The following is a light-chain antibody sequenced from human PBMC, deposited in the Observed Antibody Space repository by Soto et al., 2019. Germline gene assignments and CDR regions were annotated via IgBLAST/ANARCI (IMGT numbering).Light chain of an antibody. CDR1: QIFNNY. V-gene: IGKV3-11*01. Sequence: EIVLTQSPATLSLSPGERATLSCRASQIFNNYFAWYQQKPGQAPRLLIYDASNRATGIPARFSGSGSGTDFTLTTSGLEPEDFAVDYCQQRRGWPRVTFGGGPKVEIK. J-gene: IGKJ4*01. CDR3: QQRRGWPRVT. CDR2: DAS.